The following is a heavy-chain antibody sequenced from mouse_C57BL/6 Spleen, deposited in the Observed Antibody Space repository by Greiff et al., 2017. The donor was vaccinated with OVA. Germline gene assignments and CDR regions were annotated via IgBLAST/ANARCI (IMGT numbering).Heavy chain of an antibody. D-gene: IGHD3-2*02. CDR3: AREGQLRTFAY. CDR1: GYSFTGYY. CDR2: INPSTGGT. V-gene: IGHV1-42*01. J-gene: IGHJ3*01. Sequence: EVKLMESGPELVKPGASVKISCKASGYSFTGYYMNWVKQSPEKSLEWIGEINPSTGGTTYNQKFKAKATLTVDKSSSTAYMQLKSLTSEDSAVYYCAREGQLRTFAYWGQGTLVTVSA.